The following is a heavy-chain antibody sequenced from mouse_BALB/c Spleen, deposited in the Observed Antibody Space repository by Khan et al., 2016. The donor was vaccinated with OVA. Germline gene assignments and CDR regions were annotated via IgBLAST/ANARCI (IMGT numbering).Heavy chain of an antibody. D-gene: IGHD2-3*01. Sequence: QIQLVQSGPELKKPGATVKISCKASGYTFTNFGMNWVKQAPGKGLKWMGSINTHTRETKYADDFKGRFAFSLETSASTAYLQIGNLKNEDTATFFCTSGTDGHCEYGEQSTTLTVSS. V-gene: IGHV9-3-1*01. CDR3: TSGTDGHCEY. CDR2: INTHTRET. CDR1: GYTFTNFG. J-gene: IGHJ2*01.